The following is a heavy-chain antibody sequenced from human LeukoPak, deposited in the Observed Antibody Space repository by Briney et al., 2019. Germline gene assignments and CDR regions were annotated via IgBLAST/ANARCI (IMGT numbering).Heavy chain of an antibody. D-gene: IGHD3-22*01. V-gene: IGHV1-69*04. CDR3: AQGHYYDSSGYCDY. CDR2: IIPILGIA. Sequence: ASVKVSCKASGGTFSSYAIRWVRQAPGQGLEWMGRIIPILGIANYAQKFQGRVTITADKSTSTAYMELSSLRSEDTAVYYCAQGHYYDSSGYCDYWGQGTLVTVSS. CDR1: GGTFSSYA. J-gene: IGHJ4*02.